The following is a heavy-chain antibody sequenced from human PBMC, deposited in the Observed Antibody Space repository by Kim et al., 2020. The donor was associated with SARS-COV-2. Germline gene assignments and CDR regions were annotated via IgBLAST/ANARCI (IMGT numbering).Heavy chain of an antibody. D-gene: IGHD4-17*01. CDR1: GFTFSNAW. V-gene: IGHV3-15*01. CDR2: IKSKTDGGTT. CDR3: TTLYPTLTTFRVYDYYGMDA. Sequence: GGSLRLSCAASGFTFSNAWMSWVRQAPGKGLEWVGGIKSKTDGGTTDYAAPVKGRFSISNDDSKNTLYLQMNSLKIGAEAVYYCTTLYPTLTTFRVYDYYGMDAWGQGTMVTVSS. J-gene: IGHJ6*02.